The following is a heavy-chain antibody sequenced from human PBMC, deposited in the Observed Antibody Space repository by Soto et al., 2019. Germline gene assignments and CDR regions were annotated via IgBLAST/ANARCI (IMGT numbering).Heavy chain of an antibody. Sequence: QVQLVQSGGGMVRPGGSLTLTCEASGFIFSDYYMSWIRQAPGKGLEWVSYITSSSGYTKFADSVRGRFVVTIDNRKSSLSLEMSSLRVEDTALYYCARDLSRGIASYALDVWGQGTTVTVAS. V-gene: IGHV3-11*06. CDR2: ITSSSGYT. CDR3: ARDLSRGIASYALDV. D-gene: IGHD3-10*01. CDR1: GFIFSDYY. J-gene: IGHJ6*02.